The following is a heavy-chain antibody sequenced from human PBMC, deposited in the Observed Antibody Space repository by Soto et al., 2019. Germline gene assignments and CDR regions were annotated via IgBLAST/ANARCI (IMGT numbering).Heavy chain of an antibody. D-gene: IGHD2-2*01. V-gene: IGHV3-21*01. CDR1: GFTFSSYS. J-gene: IGHJ4*02. CDR2: ISSSSSYI. Sequence: GGSLRLSCAASGFTFSSYSMNWVRQAPGKGLEWVSSISSSSSYIYYADSVKGRFTISRDNAKNSLYLQMNSLRAEDTAVYYCARTEARGRSTSCYDYWGQGTMVTVS. CDR3: ARTEARGRSTSCYDY.